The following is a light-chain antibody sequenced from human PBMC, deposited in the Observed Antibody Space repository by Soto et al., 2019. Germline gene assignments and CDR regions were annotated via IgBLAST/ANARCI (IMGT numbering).Light chain of an antibody. J-gene: IGKJ4*02. V-gene: IGKV1-39*01. Sequence: DIQMTQSPSSLSASVGDRVTITFRASQRIGTYLNWYQQKPGKAPKLLIYAASSLHSGVPSRFSGSGSETDFTLTISSLQAEDVATYYCQQCYSNPLTFGRGTKVDIK. CDR1: QRIGTY. CDR3: QQCYSNPLT. CDR2: AAS.